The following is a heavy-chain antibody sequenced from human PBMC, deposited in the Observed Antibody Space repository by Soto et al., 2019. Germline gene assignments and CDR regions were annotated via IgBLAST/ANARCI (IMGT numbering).Heavy chain of an antibody. Sequence: GGSLRLSCAASGFTFSSYAMSWVRQAPGKGLEWVSAISGSDGSTYYADSVKGRFTISRDNSKNTLYLQMNSVGAEDTAVYYCASRNYYDSSGYYYWYYFDFWGQGTLVTVSS. CDR3: ASRNYYDSSGYYYWYYFDF. D-gene: IGHD3-22*01. V-gene: IGHV3-23*01. CDR1: GFTFSSYA. CDR2: ISGSDGST. J-gene: IGHJ4*02.